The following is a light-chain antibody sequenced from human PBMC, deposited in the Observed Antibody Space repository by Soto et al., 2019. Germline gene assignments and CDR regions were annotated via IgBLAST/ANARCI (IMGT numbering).Light chain of an antibody. J-gene: IGLJ2*01. Sequence: QTVVTQEPSASASLGASVKLTCTLSSGHSNYAIAWHQQQSEKGPRYLMKLNSDGSHSKGDGIPDRFSGSSSGAERYLTISSLQSEDEADYYCQTWGSGIVVFGGGTKLTVL. CDR3: QTWGSGIVV. CDR1: SGHSNYA. V-gene: IGLV4-69*01. CDR2: LNSDGSH.